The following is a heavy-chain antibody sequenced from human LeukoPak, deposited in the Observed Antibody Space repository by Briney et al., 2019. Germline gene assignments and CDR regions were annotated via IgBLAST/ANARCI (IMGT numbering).Heavy chain of an antibody. J-gene: IGHJ6*02. Sequence: GGSLRLSCAASGFTVSSNYMSWVRQAPGKGLEWVSVIYSGGSTYYADSVKGRFTISRDNSKNTLYLQMNSLRAEDTAVYYCARSAWNYDILTGYGNYGMDVWGQGTTVTVSS. CDR2: IYSGGST. V-gene: IGHV3-53*01. CDR3: ARSAWNYDILTGYGNYGMDV. D-gene: IGHD3-9*01. CDR1: GFTVSSNY.